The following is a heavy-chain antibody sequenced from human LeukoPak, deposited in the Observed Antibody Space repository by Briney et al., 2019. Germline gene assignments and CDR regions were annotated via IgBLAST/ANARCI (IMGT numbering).Heavy chain of an antibody. J-gene: IGHJ3*02. V-gene: IGHV3-33*01. CDR2: IWYDGSNK. Sequence: PGRSLRLSCAASGFTFSSYGMHWVRQAPGKGLEWVAVIWYDGSNKYYADSVKGRFTISRDNSKNTLYLQMNSLRAEDTAVYYCARVRPSPSAFDIWGQGTMVTVSS. CDR1: GFTFSSYG. D-gene: IGHD6-6*01. CDR3: ARVRPSPSAFDI.